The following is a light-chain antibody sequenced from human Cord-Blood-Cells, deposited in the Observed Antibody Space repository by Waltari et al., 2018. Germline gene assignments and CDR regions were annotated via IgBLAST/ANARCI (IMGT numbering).Light chain of an antibody. CDR3: QQYDNLPFT. Sequence: DIQMTPSASSLSTCVVYTVTITSQASQDISNSLNWYQQKPGKATKPLIYDASNLKTGVPSRFSGSGSGTDFTFTISSLQPEDIATYYCQQYDNLPFTFGPGTKVDIK. CDR1: QDISNS. CDR2: DAS. J-gene: IGKJ3*01. V-gene: IGKV1-33*01.